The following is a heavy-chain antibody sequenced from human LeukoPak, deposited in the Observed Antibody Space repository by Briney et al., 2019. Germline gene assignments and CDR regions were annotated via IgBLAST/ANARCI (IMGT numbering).Heavy chain of an antibody. J-gene: IGHJ6*03. CDR1: GFTFSGSA. D-gene: IGHD6-13*01. CDR2: IRSKANSYAT. V-gene: IGHV3-73*01. Sequence: PGGSLRLSCAASGFTFSGSAMHWVRQASGKGLEWVGRIRSKANSYATAYAASVKGRFTISRDDSKNTAYLQMNSLKTEDTAVYYCTRLSSSWVRFYYYMDVWGKGTTVTVSS. CDR3: TRLSSSWVRFYYYMDV.